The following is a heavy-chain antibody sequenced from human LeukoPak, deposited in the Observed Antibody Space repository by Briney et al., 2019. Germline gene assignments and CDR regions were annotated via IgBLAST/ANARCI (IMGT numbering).Heavy chain of an antibody. CDR2: IIPIFGTA. D-gene: IGHD5-18*01. J-gene: IGHJ4*02. CDR1: GGTFSSYA. Sequence: SVKVSCKASGGTFSSYAISWVRQAPGQGLEWMGGIIPIFGTANYAQKFQGRVTITTDESTSTAYTELSSLRSEDTAVYYCASSYSYGHWYFDYWGQGTLVTVSS. CDR3: ASSYSYGHWYFDY. V-gene: IGHV1-69*05.